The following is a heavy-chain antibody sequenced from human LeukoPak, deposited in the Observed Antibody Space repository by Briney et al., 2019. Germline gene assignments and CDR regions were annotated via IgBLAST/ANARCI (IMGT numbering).Heavy chain of an antibody. D-gene: IGHD3-22*01. CDR2: ISSSSSYI. J-gene: IGHJ3*02. CDR1: GFTFSNYE. V-gene: IGHV3-21*01. CDR3: ARVSMIVGAFGI. Sequence: PGGSLRLSCEASGFTFSNYEMNWVRQAPGKGLEWVSSISSSSSYIYYADSVKGRFTISRDNAKDSLYLQMNSLRAEDTAVYYCARVSMIVGAFGIWGQGTMVTVSS.